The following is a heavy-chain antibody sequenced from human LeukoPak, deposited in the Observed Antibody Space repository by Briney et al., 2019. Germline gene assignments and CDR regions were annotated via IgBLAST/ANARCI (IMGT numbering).Heavy chain of an antibody. J-gene: IGHJ4*02. CDR2: INSDGSTT. CDR3: ARVGYSSSWYIDY. V-gene: IGHV3-74*01. D-gene: IGHD6-13*01. CDR1: GFTSSSYW. Sequence: PGGSLRLSCAASGFTSSSYWMHWVRQAPGKGLVWVSRINSDGSTTNYADSVKGRFTISRDNAKNTLYLQMNSLRAEDTAVYYCARVGYSSSWYIDYWGQGTLVTVSS.